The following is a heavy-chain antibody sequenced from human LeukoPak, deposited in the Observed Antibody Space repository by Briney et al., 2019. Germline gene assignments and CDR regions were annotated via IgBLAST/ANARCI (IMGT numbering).Heavy chain of an antibody. D-gene: IGHD1-26*01. Sequence: GGSLRLSCAASGFTFSSYWMSWVRQAPGKGLEWVANIKQDGSEKYYVDSVKGRFTISRDNAKNSLYLQMNSLRAEDTAVYYCVKDLGEWESGYWGQGTLVIVSS. V-gene: IGHV3-7*01. J-gene: IGHJ4*02. CDR1: GFTFSSYW. CDR2: IKQDGSEK. CDR3: VKDLGEWESGY.